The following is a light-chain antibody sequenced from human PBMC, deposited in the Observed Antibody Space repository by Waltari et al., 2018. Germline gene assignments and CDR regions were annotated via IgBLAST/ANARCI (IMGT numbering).Light chain of an antibody. CDR1: QSISRN. Sequence: LMMQSPATLSASPGDRATLSCRASQSISRNFAWYQQKPRQPPRLLIYGASTRAPGVPARFSGSGSGTQFTLSISSLQSEDFAVYYCQQYNNWRTFGQGTKLEIK. J-gene: IGKJ2*01. V-gene: IGKV3-15*01. CDR2: GAS. CDR3: QQYNNWRT.